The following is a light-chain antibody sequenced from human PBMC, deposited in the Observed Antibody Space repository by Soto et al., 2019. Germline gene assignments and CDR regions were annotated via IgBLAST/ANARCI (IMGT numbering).Light chain of an antibody. V-gene: IGKV3-15*01. J-gene: IGKJ1*01. CDR2: GAS. CDR1: QSVSSN. CDR3: QHYNNWPRT. Sequence: EIVMTQSPATLSVSPGERATLSCRASQSVSSNLAWYQQKPCQAPRLLIYGASTRATGIPARFSGSGSGTEFTLTISILQSEDFAVYYCQHYNNWPRTFGQGTKVEIK.